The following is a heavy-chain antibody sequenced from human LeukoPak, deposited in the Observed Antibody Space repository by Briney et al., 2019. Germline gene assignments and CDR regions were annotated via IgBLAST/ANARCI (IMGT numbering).Heavy chain of an antibody. Sequence: PGGSLGLSCAASGFTFSSYSMNWVRQAPGKGLEWVSSISSSSSYIYYADSVKGRFTISRDNAKNSLYLQMNSLRAEDTAVYYYARDASGYDYYYGMDVWGQGTTVTVSS. J-gene: IGHJ6*02. CDR2: ISSSSSYI. D-gene: IGHD5-12*01. CDR3: ARDASGYDYYYGMDV. V-gene: IGHV3-21*01. CDR1: GFTFSSYS.